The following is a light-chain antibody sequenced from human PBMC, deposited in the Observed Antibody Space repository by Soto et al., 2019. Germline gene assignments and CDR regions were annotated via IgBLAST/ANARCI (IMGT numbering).Light chain of an antibody. CDR1: QSVNRN. CDR2: GSS. J-gene: IGKJ2*03. V-gene: IGKV1-39*01. Sequence: DIQMTQSPSSLSASVGDRVTITCRASQSVNRNLHWYQQRPGKAPKLLISGSSSFQSGVPSRFSRSGSGTDFTLIIGSLQPDDFADYYCQQSLITQYSFGQRTKLEIK. CDR3: QQSLITQYS.